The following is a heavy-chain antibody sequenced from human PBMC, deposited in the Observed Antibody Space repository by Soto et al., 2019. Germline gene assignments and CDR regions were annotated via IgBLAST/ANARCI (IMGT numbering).Heavy chain of an antibody. Sequence: ASVKGSCKASGYTFTSYAMHWVRQAPGQRLEWMGWINAGNGNTNYAQNLQGRLTLTTDTSTTTAYMELRSLRSNDTAIYYCAMVDVYVTPSPQDVWGQGTTVTVS. J-gene: IGHJ6*02. CDR2: INAGNGNT. CDR3: AMVDVYVTPSPQDV. D-gene: IGHD3-16*01. CDR1: GYTFTSYA. V-gene: IGHV1-3*01.